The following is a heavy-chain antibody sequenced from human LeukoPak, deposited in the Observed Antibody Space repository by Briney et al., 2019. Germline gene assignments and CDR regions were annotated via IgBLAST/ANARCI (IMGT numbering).Heavy chain of an antibody. J-gene: IGHJ4*02. Sequence: GGSLRLSCAASGFTFSSYAMHWVRQAPGKGLEWVAVISYDGSNKYYADSVKGRFTISRDNSKNTLHLQMNSLRAEDTAVYYCARVEVLLYWGQGTLVTVSS. CDR2: ISYDGSNK. CDR1: GFTFSSYA. V-gene: IGHV3-30*04. CDR3: ARVEVLLY.